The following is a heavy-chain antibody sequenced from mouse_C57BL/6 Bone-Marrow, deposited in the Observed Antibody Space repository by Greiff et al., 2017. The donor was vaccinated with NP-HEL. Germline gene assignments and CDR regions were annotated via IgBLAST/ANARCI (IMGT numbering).Heavy chain of an antibody. Sequence: QVQLKQSGAELARPGASVKLSCKASGYTFTSYGISWVKQRTGQGLEWIGGIYPRSGNTYYNEKFKGKATLTADKSSSTAYMELRSLTSEDSAVYFCARGRVLRAFDYWGQGTTLTVSS. J-gene: IGHJ2*01. CDR3: ARGRVLRAFDY. D-gene: IGHD1-1*01. V-gene: IGHV1-81*01. CDR2: IYPRSGNT. CDR1: GYTFTSYG.